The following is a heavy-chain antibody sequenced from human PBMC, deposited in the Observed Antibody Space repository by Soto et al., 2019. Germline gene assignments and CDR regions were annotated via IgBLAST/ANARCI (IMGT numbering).Heavy chain of an antibody. D-gene: IGHD3-10*01. Sequence: LRLSCAASGFTFSSYAMSWVRQAPGKGLEWVSAITGGRDSTWYADSVKGRFTISRDNSKTTLYLQMNSLRAEDTALYYCAKLEHNSGGILDYWGQGTLVTVSS. V-gene: IGHV3-23*01. J-gene: IGHJ4*02. CDR3: AKLEHNSGGILDY. CDR2: ITGGRDST. CDR1: GFTFSSYA.